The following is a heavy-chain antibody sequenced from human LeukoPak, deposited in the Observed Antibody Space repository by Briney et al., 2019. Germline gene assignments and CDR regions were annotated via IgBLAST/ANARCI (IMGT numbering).Heavy chain of an antibody. Sequence: GGSLRLSCAASGFTFGDFAMHWLRQAPGKGLEYVSTISSNGISPYYANSVKGRFTISRDNSKNTLYLQMGSLRADDTAVYYCVRAHSIHTYHYGIDVWGHGTTVTVSS. V-gene: IGHV3-64*01. CDR1: GFTFGDFA. D-gene: IGHD3-3*01. J-gene: IGHJ6*02. CDR2: ISSNGISP. CDR3: VRAHSIHTYHYGIDV.